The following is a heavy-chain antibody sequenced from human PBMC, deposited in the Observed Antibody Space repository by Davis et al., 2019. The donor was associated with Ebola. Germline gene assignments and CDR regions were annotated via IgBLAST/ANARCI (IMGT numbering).Heavy chain of an antibody. Sequence: MPSETLSLTCAVYGGSFSGYYWSWIRQPPGKGLEWIGEINHSGSTNYNPSLKSRVIISVDTPKNQFSLKLSSVTAADTAVYYCARHVLLWFGELFAYYYGMDVWGQGTTVAVSS. J-gene: IGHJ6*02. CDR3: ARHVLLWFGELFAYYYGMDV. D-gene: IGHD3-10*01. CDR1: GGSFSGYY. V-gene: IGHV4-34*01. CDR2: INHSGST.